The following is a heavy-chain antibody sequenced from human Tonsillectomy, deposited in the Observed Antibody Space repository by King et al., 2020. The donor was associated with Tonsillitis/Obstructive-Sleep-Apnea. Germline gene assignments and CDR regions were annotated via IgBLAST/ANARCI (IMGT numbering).Heavy chain of an antibody. CDR2: ISYDGSNK. J-gene: IGHJ6*03. D-gene: IGHD3-3*01. Sequence: VQLVESGGGVVQPGRSLRLSCAASGFTFSSYAMHWVRQAPGKGLEWVAVISYDGSNKYYADSVKGRFTISRDNSKNTLYLQMNSLRAEDTAVYYCASVGTRFLYYYMYVWGEGTTVTVSS. CDR1: GFTFSSYA. CDR3: ASVGTRFLYYYMYV. V-gene: IGHV3-30*04.